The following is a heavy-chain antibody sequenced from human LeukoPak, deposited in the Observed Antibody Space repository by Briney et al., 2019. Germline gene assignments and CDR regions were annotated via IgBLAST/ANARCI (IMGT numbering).Heavy chain of an antibody. CDR1: GFTVSSSY. J-gene: IGHJ4*02. CDR3: AREGHTRYFDY. CDR2: IYSGGST. Sequence: GGSLRLSCAVSGFTVSSSYMTWVHQAPGKGLEWVSLIYSGGSTFYADSVKGRFTISRDNSKNTVYLQMNSLRAEDTAVYYCAREGHTRYFDYWGQGTLVTVSS. V-gene: IGHV3-66*01.